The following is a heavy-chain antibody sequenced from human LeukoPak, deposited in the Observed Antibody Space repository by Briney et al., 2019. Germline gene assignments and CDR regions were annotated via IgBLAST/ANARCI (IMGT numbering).Heavy chain of an antibody. V-gene: IGHV4-59*01. CDR1: GDSISSYY. J-gene: IGHJ6*03. CDR3: AREVATAPGNYMDV. CDR2: IHNSANT. Sequence: PSETLSLTCTVSGDSISSYYWSWIRQPPGKGLEWVGYIHNSANTNYNPSLKSRVTILVDTSKNQFSLKLSSVTAADTAVYYCAREVATAPGNYMDVWGKGTTVTVSS. D-gene: IGHD5-12*01.